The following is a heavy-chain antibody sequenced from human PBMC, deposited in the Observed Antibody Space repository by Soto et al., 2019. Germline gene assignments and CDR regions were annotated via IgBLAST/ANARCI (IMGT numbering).Heavy chain of an antibody. CDR2: ISYDGSNK. CDR3: AKGLEQYGMYV. CDR1: GFTFSSYG. Sequence: PVGSLRLSCAASGFTFSSYGMHWVRQAPGKGLEWVAVISYDGSNKYYADSVKGRFTISRDNSKNTLYLQMNSLRAEDTAVYYCAKGLEQYGMYVWGQGTTVTVSS. J-gene: IGHJ6*02. D-gene: IGHD3-22*01. V-gene: IGHV3-30*18.